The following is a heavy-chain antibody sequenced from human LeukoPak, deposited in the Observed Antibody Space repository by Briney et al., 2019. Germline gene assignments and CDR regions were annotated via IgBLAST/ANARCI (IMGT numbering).Heavy chain of an antibody. CDR1: GGSISSYY. J-gene: IGHJ2*01. V-gene: IGHV4-4*07. CDR2: IYTSGST. Sequence: KPSETLSLTCTVSGGSISSYYWSWIRQPAGKGLEWIGRIYTSGSTNYNPSLKSRVTISVDKSKNQFSLKLSSVTAVDTAVYYCARVSRVRAAPDWYFDLWGRGTLVTVSS. CDR3: ARVSRVRAAPDWYFDL. D-gene: IGHD3-10*02.